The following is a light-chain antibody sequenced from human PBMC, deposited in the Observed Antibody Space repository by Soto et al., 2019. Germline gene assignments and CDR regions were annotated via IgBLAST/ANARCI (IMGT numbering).Light chain of an antibody. Sequence: SVLTQPPSASGTPGQRVTISCSGSSSNIGSNTVNWYQQLPGTAPKLLIYSNNQRPSGVPDRFSGSKSGTSASLATSGLQSEDEADYYCAAWDDSLNGPVFGTGTKVTVL. CDR3: AAWDDSLNGPV. CDR1: SSNIGSNT. CDR2: SNN. V-gene: IGLV1-44*01. J-gene: IGLJ1*01.